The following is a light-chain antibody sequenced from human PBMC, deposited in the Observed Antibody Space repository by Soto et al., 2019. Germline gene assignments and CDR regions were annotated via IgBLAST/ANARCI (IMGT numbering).Light chain of an antibody. CDR2: DAS. V-gene: IGKV3-20*01. CDR1: QSVSSY. Sequence: EIVLTQSPGTLSLSPGERATLSYRASQSVSSYLAWYQQKPGQAPRLLIYDASSRATGIPDRFSGSGSGTDFTLTISRLEPEDFAVYYCQQYGSSYTFGQGTKLEIK. J-gene: IGKJ2*01. CDR3: QQYGSSYT.